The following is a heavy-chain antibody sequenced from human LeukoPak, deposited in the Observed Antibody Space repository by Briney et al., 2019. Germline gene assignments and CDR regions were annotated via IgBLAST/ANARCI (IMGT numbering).Heavy chain of an antibody. V-gene: IGHV3-11*01. J-gene: IGHJ6*02. CDR1: GFTLGDYY. CDR2: ISNSGSTI. Sequence: SGASLRLSCTASGFTLGDYYMNWIRQAPGKGPGWVSYISNSGSTIYYADYVKGRFTVSRDNTKNSLYLQMNSLRAEDTAVYFCARDKSHGGMDVWGRGTTVTVSS. CDR3: ARDKSHGGMDV.